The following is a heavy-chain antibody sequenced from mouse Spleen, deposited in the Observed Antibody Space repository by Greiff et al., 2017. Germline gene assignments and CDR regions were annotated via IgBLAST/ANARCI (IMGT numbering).Heavy chain of an antibody. CDR2: IYPGDGDT. CDR1: GYAFSSYW. CDR3: ARSMNYGSSSFAY. J-gene: IGHJ3*01. V-gene: IGHV1-80*01. Sequence: QVQLQQSGAELVKPGASVKISCKASGYAFSSYWMNWVKQRPGKGLEWIGQIYPGDGDTNYNGKFKGKATLTADKSSSTAYMQLSSLTSEDSAVYFCARSMNYGSSSFAYWGQGTLVTVSA. D-gene: IGHD1-1*01.